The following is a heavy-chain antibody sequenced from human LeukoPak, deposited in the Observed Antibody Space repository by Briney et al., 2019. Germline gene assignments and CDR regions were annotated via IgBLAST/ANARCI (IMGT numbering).Heavy chain of an antibody. CDR3: ARFPLGYCSSTSYYDAFDI. CDR1: GGSISSYY. D-gene: IGHD2-2*01. V-gene: IGHV4-59*01. CDR2: IYYSGST. Sequence: SETLSLTCTVSGGSISSYYWSWIRQPPGKGLEWIGYIYYSGSTNYNPSLKSRVTISVDTSKNQFSLKLSSVTAADTAVYYCARFPLGYCSSTSYYDAFDIWGQGTMVTVSS. J-gene: IGHJ3*02.